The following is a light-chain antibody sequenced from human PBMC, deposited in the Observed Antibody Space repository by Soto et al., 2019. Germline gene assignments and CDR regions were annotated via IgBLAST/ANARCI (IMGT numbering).Light chain of an antibody. CDR1: QSAGNF. J-gene: IGKJ5*01. Sequence: EIVMTQSPSTLSVSPGEGATLSCRASQSAGNFLAWYQQKPGQAPRLLIYYISTRATGIPARFSGSGSGTEFTLTINSLQSEDSAVYYCQQHNQWPITFGQGTRLEIK. CDR2: YIS. CDR3: QQHNQWPIT. V-gene: IGKV3D-15*01.